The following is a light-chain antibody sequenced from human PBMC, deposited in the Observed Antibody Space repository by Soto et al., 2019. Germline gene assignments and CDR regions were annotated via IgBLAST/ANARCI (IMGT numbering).Light chain of an antibody. CDR3: SSYTSSSTLYV. Sequence: QLVLTQPASVSGSPRQSITISCTGASSDVGGYTYVSWYQQHPGKAPKLMIYEVNNRPSGVSNRFSGSKSGNTASLTISGLQAEDEADYYCSSYTSSSTLYVFGTGTKVTVL. CDR2: EVN. J-gene: IGLJ1*01. V-gene: IGLV2-14*01. CDR1: SSDVGGYTY.